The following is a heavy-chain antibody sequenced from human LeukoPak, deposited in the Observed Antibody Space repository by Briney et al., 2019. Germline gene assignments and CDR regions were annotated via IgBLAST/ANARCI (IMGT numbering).Heavy chain of an antibody. V-gene: IGHV3-11*04. J-gene: IGHJ6*04. D-gene: IGHD6-6*01. Sequence: GGSLRLSCAASGFTFSDYFMTWIRQAPGKGLEWVSYISGSGSNKYYADSVKGRFTISRDNAKNTLYLQMNSLRAEDTAVYYCARDSPYSSSPGDLDVWGKGTTVTVSS. CDR2: ISGSGSNK. CDR1: GFTFSDYF. CDR3: ARDSPYSSSPGDLDV.